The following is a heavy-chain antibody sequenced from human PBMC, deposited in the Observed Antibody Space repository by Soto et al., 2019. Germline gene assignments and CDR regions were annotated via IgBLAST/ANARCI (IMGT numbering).Heavy chain of an antibody. CDR3: ARQHFSSRYYFDY. CDR2: LNAGNGNT. D-gene: IGHD6-13*01. CDR1: GYTFTSYA. J-gene: IGHJ4*02. V-gene: IGHV1-3*01. Sequence: HVQLVQSGAEVKKPGASVKVSCKASGYTFTSYAMHWVRQAPGQRLEWMGWLNAGNGNTKYSQKFQGRVTITRDTSAITAYMELSRLRSEDTAVYYCARQHFSSRYYFDYWGQGTLVTVSA.